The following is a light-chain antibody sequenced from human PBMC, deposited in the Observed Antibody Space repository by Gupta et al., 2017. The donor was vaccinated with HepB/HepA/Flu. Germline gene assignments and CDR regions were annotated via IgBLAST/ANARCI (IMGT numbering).Light chain of an antibody. CDR3: QQSVFAFDT. CDR2: AAS. J-gene: IGKJ2*01. V-gene: IGKV1-39*01. CDR1: QTTSYF. Sequence: DTQLTQSPSSLSASVGDNVTITCRTSQTTSYFINWFQLKPGKAPKLLIFAASTLYSGVPSRFSGSRSGTDFTLTISGLQFEDFATYYCQQSVFAFDTFGQGTNLVIK.